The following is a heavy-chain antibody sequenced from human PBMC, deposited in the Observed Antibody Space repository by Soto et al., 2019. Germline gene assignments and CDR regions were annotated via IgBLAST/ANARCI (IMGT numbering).Heavy chain of an antibody. CDR1: ECAYSSDA. Sequence: GWSDRQSCADAECAYSSDAMIWISQAPGKGLEWVSAISGSGGSTYYADSVKGRFTISRDNSKNTLYLQMNSLRAEDTAVYYCAKGNRRRLTGDYQWLYPCCQGTVLTISS. D-gene: IGHD3-9*01. V-gene: IGHV3-23*01. J-gene: IGHJ5*02. CDR2: ISGSGGST. CDR3: AKGNRRRLTGDYQWLYP.